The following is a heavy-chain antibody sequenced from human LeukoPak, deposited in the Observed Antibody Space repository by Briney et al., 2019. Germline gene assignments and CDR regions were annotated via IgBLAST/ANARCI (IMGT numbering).Heavy chain of an antibody. V-gene: IGHV3-66*01. CDR2: IYSGGST. J-gene: IGHJ4*02. Sequence: SGGSLRLSCAASGFTFSSYSMNWVRQAPGKGLEWVSVIYSGGSTYYADSVKGRFTISRDNAKDSLYLQMNSLRAEDTAVYYCAREIWAGTDYWGQGTLVTVSS. CDR1: GFTFSSYS. CDR3: AREIWAGTDY. D-gene: IGHD6-19*01.